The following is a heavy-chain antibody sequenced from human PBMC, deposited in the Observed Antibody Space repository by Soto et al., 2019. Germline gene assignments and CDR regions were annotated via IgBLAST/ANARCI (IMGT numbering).Heavy chain of an antibody. CDR3: ARGRNDYDSSGPSGVWFDP. J-gene: IGHJ5*02. CDR2: IYYSGST. V-gene: IGHV4-31*03. Sequence: QVQLQESGPGLVKPSQTLSLTCTVSGGSISSGGYYWSWIRQHPGKGLEWIGYIYYSGSTYYNPSLKSRVTISVDTSKTQFSLKLSSVTAADTAVYYCARGRNDYDSSGPSGVWFDPWGQGTLVTVSS. D-gene: IGHD3-22*01. CDR1: GGSISSGGYY.